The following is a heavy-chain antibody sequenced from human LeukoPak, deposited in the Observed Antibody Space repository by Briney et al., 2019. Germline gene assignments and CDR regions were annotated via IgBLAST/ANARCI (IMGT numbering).Heavy chain of an antibody. CDR2: IYPGDSDT. CDR1: GYSFTSYW. V-gene: IGHV5-51*01. D-gene: IGHD5-18*01. Sequence: HGESLKISCKGSGYSFTSYWIGWVRQMPGKGLEWMGIIYPGDSDTRYSPSFQGQVTISADKSISTAYLQWSSLKASDTAMYYCARHRGYSYGLSGWFDPWGQGTLVTVSS. CDR3: ARHRGYSYGLSGWFDP. J-gene: IGHJ5*02.